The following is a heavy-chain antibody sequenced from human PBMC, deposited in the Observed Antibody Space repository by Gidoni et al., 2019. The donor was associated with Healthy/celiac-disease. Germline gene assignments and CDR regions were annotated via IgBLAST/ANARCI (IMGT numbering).Heavy chain of an antibody. Sequence: QVQLVQSGAEVKKPGSSVTVSCKASGGTFSSYAISWVRQAPGQGLEWMGGIIPIFGTANYAQKFQGRVTITADESTSTAYMELSSLRSEDTAVYYCARGVRDTIFGVDYYYGMDVWGQGTTVTVSS. V-gene: IGHV1-69*01. CDR2: IIPIFGTA. J-gene: IGHJ6*02. D-gene: IGHD3-3*01. CDR1: GGTFSSYA. CDR3: ARGVRDTIFGVDYYYGMDV.